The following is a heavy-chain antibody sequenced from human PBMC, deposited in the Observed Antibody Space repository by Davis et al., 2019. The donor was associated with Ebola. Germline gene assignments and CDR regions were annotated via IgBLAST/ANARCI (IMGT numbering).Heavy chain of an antibody. Sequence: GESLKISCKGSGYSFTSYWISWVRQMPGKGLEWMGRIDPSDSYTNYSPSFQGHVTISADKSISTAYPQWSSLKASDTAMYYCAIGGSTGRNYYGMDVWGQGTTVTVSS. D-gene: IGHD2-2*01. V-gene: IGHV5-10-1*01. J-gene: IGHJ6*02. CDR3: AIGGSTGRNYYGMDV. CDR2: IDPSDSYT. CDR1: GYSFTSYW.